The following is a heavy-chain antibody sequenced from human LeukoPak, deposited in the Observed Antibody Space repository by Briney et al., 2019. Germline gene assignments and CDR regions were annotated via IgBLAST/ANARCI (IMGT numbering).Heavy chain of an antibody. D-gene: IGHD3-22*01. J-gene: IGHJ4*02. CDR1: RFTFSSYS. V-gene: IGHV3-21*04. Sequence: GGSLRLSCAASRFTFSSYSMNWVRQAPGKGLEWVSSISSSSSYIYYADSVKGRFTISRDNAKNSLYLQMNSLRAEDTAVYYCARDGDYYDSSRYDYWGQGTLVTVSS. CDR2: ISSSSSYI. CDR3: ARDGDYYDSSRYDY.